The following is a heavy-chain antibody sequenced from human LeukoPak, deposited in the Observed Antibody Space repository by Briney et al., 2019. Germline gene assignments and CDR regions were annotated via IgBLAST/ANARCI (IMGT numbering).Heavy chain of an antibody. J-gene: IGHJ4*02. CDR2: IRYDGSNK. CDR3: AKDSLRFLEWLGFFDY. V-gene: IGHV3-30*02. Sequence: PGGSLRLSCAASGFTFSSYGMHWVRQAPGKGLEWVAFIRYDGSNKYYADSVKGRFTISRDNSKNTLYLQMNSLRAEDTAVYYCAKDSLRFLEWLGFFDYWGQGTLVTVSS. CDR1: GFTFSSYG. D-gene: IGHD3-3*01.